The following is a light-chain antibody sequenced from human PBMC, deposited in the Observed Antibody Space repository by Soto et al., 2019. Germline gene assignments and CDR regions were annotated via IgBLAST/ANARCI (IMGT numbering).Light chain of an antibody. CDR3: QQYNNWPPT. CDR1: QDISSN. CDR2: GAS. J-gene: IGKJ1*01. Sequence: MTQSPSSLSASVGDRVTITCQASQDISSNLAWYQQKPGQAPRLLIYGASTRATGIPARFSGSGSGTEFTLTISSLQSEDFAVYYCQQYNNWPPTFGQGTKVDIK. V-gene: IGKV3-15*01.